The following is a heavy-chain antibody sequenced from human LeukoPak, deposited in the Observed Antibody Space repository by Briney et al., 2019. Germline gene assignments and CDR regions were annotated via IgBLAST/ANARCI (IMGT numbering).Heavy chain of an antibody. J-gene: IGHJ4*02. V-gene: IGHV4-59*01. CDR1: GGSISSYY. CDR2: IYYSGST. CDR3: ASRKLGNDY. Sequence: PSETLSLTCTVSGGSISSYYWNWIRQPPGKGLEWIGYIYYSGSTNYSPSLKSRVTISADTSQNQFSLKLSSVTAADTAVYYCASRKLGNDYWGQGTLVTVSS. D-gene: IGHD7-27*01.